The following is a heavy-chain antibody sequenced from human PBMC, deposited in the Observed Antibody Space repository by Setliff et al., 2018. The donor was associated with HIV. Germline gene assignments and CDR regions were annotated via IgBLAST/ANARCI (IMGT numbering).Heavy chain of an antibody. CDR3: ARDRIATIGYVDS. D-gene: IGHD6-13*01. CDR1: GYTFTNYY. Sequence: ASVKVSCKASGYTFTNYYIHWVRQAPGQGLEWMGLINPNGGRTRYAQKFRGRVIMTRDTSTSTVYVELNSLKSEDTAIYYCARDRIATIGYVDSWGQGTLVTVSS. J-gene: IGHJ4*02. V-gene: IGHV1-46*01. CDR2: INPNGGRT.